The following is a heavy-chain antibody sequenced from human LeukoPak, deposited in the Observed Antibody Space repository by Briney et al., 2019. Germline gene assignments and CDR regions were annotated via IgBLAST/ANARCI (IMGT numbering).Heavy chain of an antibody. J-gene: IGHJ4*02. CDR3: TTELVWFGVLAH. CDR2: IKSKTDGGTT. V-gene: IGHV3-15*01. D-gene: IGHD3-10*01. Sequence: KPGGSLRLSCAGSGFTFNNAWMTWVRQAPGKGLEWVGRIKSKTDGGTTDYAAPVKDRFTISRDDSKGTLYLQMNSLQTEDTGVYYCTTELVWFGVLAHWGQGTLATVSS. CDR1: GFTFNNAW.